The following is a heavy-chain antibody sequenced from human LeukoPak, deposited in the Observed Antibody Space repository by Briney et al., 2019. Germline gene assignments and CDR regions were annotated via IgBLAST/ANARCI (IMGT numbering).Heavy chain of an antibody. CDR3: ARDPAWNHYYNGMDV. D-gene: IGHD1-1*01. V-gene: IGHV4-4*07. Sequence: SETLSLTCTVSGGSISSYYWSWIRQPAGKGLEWIGRIYTSGSTNYNPSLKSRVTMSVDTSKNQFSLKLSSVTAADTAVYYCARDPAWNHYYNGMDVWGQGTTVTVSS. CDR1: GGSISSYY. CDR2: IYTSGST. J-gene: IGHJ6*02.